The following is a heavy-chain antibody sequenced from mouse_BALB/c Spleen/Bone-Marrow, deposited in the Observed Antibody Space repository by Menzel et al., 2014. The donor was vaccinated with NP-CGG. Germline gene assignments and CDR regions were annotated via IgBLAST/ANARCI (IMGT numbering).Heavy chain of an antibody. V-gene: IGHV5-6*01. CDR2: ISSGGSYT. CDR3: ARDTMIAYYYARDC. CDR1: GFTFSSYG. Sequence: EVKLMESGGDLVKPGGSLKLSCAASGFTFSSYGMSWVRQTPDKRLEWVATISSGGSYTYYPDSVKGRFTISRDNAKNTLYLQMSSLKSEDTDMYYCARDTMIAYYYARDCWGQGTSVTVPS. J-gene: IGHJ4*01. D-gene: IGHD2-4*01.